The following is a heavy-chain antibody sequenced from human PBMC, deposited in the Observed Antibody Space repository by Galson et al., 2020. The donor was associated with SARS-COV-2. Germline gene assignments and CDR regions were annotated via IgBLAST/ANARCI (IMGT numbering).Heavy chain of an antibody. V-gene: IGHV3-7*01. CDR1: GFPFSRYW. CDR3: ARRGSYYDILTGYWRGVPGDY. J-gene: IGHJ4*02. D-gene: IGHD3-9*01. Sequence: QIGESLKISCAASGFPFSRYWMSWVRQAPGKGLEWVANIKQDGSAKYYVDSVKGRFTISRDKAKNSLYLQMNSLRAEDTAVYYCARRGSYYDILTGYWRGVPGDYWGQGTLVTVSS. CDR2: IKQDGSAK.